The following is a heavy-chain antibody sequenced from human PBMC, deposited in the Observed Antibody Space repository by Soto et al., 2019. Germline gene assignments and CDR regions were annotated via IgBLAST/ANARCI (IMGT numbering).Heavy chain of an antibody. CDR1: GFTFDDYA. D-gene: IGHD3-3*01. CDR3: AKDETYDFWSGLMS. Sequence: VQLVESGGGFVQPGRSLRLSCAASGFTFDDYAMHWVRQAPGKGLEWVSGISWNSGSIGYADSVKGRFTISRDNAKNSLYLQMNSLRAEDTALYYCAKDETYDFWSGLMSWGQGTLVTVSS. CDR2: ISWNSGSI. V-gene: IGHV3-9*01. J-gene: IGHJ5*02.